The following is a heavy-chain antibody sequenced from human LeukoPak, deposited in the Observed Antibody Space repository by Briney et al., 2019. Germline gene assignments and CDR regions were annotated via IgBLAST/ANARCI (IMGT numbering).Heavy chain of an antibody. CDR1: GGSINNYY. D-gene: IGHD3-3*01. Sequence: KPSETLSLTCTVSGGSINNYYWSWIRQPPGKTLKWIGYIFYTGSTKYNPSLKSRVTISVDTSKNQFSLKLTSVTAADTAVYYCARQVSSITIFRGPTYYFDYWGQGTLVTVSS. V-gene: IGHV4-59*08. J-gene: IGHJ4*02. CDR2: IFYTGST. CDR3: ARQVSSITIFRGPTYYFDY.